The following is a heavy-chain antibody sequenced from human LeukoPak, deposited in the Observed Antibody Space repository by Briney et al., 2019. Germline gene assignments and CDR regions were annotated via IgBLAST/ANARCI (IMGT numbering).Heavy chain of an antibody. CDR3: AKGQTSESRFDY. CDR2: ITGNSGDT. J-gene: IGHJ4*02. Sequence: PGGSLRLSCAASGFTSGFTFSIYAMSWVRQTPGKGLEWVSVITGNSGDTYYADSVKGRFTISRDNSKNTLYLQMNSLRAEDTAVYYCAKGQTSESRFDYWAQGTLVTVSS. CDR1: GFTFSIYA. V-gene: IGHV3-23*01.